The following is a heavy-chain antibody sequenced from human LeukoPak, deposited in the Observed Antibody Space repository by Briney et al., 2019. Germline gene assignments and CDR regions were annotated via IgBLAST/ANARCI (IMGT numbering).Heavy chain of an antibody. Sequence: SETLSLTCTVSGGSISGYYWIWIRQPAGKGLEWIGRIYTSGSTNYNPSLKSRVTMSVDTSKNQFSLKLSSVTAADTAVYYCARSQLVRDDYFDYWGQGTLVTASS. D-gene: IGHD6-13*01. CDR2: IYTSGST. V-gene: IGHV4-4*07. J-gene: IGHJ4*02. CDR3: ARSQLVRDDYFDY. CDR1: GGSISGYY.